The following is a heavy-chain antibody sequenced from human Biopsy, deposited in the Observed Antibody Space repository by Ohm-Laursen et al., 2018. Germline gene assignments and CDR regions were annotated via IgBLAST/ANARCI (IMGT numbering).Heavy chain of an antibody. CDR1: GLTFSRHG. J-gene: IGHJ4*02. D-gene: IGHD3-22*01. V-gene: IGHV3-33*01. Sequence: SLRLSCAASGLTFSRHGMHWVRQAPGKGLEWVAVIWSDGNNKYYADSVKGRFTISRDTSRNTLYMQMNSLRVEDTALYYCARDAEEFDSSGPRFDYWGQGTLVTVSS. CDR3: ARDAEEFDSSGPRFDY. CDR2: IWSDGNNK.